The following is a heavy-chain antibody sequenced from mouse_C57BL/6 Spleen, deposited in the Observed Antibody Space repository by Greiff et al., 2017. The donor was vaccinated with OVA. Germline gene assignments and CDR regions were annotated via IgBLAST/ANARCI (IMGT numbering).Heavy chain of an antibody. Sequence: VQLQQPGAELVKPGASVKLSCKASGYTFTSYWMHWVKQRPGRGLEWIGRIDPNSGGTKYNEKFKSKATLTVDKPSSTAYMQLSSLTSEDSAVYYCARSRGYDYDGGYYAMDYWGQGTSVTVSS. J-gene: IGHJ4*01. V-gene: IGHV1-72*01. CDR1: GYTFTSYW. D-gene: IGHD2-4*01. CDR3: ARSRGYDYDGGYYAMDY. CDR2: IDPNSGGT.